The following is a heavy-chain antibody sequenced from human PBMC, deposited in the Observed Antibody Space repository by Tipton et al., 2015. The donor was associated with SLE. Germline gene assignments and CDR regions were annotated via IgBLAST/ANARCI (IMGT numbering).Heavy chain of an antibody. V-gene: IGHV4-59*11. J-gene: IGHJ6*02. Sequence: TLSLTCTVSGGSFSSHYWSWIRQPPGKGLEWIGYIYYSGSTNYNPSLKSRVTMSVDTSKNQFSLKLSSATAADTAVYYCARDPRSNSGSYYNYYYGMDVWGQGTTVTVSS. CDR2: IYYSGST. CDR1: GGSFSSHY. CDR3: ARDPRSNSGSYYNYYYGMDV. D-gene: IGHD1-26*01.